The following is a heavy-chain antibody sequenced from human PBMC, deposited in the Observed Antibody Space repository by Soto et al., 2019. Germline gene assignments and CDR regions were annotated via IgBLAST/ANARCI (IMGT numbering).Heavy chain of an antibody. CDR1: GGTFSSYA. CDR3: AREGSSSHAFDI. CDR2: IIPIFGTA. D-gene: IGHD6-6*01. V-gene: IGHV1-69*13. J-gene: IGHJ3*02. Sequence: SVKVSCKGSGGTFSSYAISWVRHAPGQGLEWMGGIIPIFGTANYAQKFQGRVTITADESTSTAYMELSSLRSEDTAVYYCAREGSSSHAFDIWGQGTMVTVSS.